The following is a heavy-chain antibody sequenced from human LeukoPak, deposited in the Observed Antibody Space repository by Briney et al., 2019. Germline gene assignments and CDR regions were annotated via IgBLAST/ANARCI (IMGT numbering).Heavy chain of an antibody. CDR3: ARDKVASQRAAYYMDV. CDR2: ISSSSSYI. D-gene: IGHD6-25*01. Sequence: TGGSLRLSCAASGFTFSSYSMNWVRQAPGKGLEWVSSISSSSSYIYYADSVKGRFTISRDNAKNSLYLQMNSLRAEDTAVYYCARDKVASQRAAYYMDVWGKGTTVTVSS. J-gene: IGHJ6*03. V-gene: IGHV3-21*01. CDR1: GFTFSSYS.